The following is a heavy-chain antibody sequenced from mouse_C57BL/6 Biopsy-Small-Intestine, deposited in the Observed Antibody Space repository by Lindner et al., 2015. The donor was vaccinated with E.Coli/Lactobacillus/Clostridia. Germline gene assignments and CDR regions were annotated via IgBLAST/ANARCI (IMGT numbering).Heavy chain of an antibody. V-gene: IGHV1-42*01. J-gene: IGHJ1*03. CDR3: ARYYYGSSYWYFDV. CDR2: INPSTGGT. CDR1: GYSFTGYY. Sequence: VKLQESGPELVKPGASVKISCKASGYSFTGYYMNWVKQSPEKSLEWIGEINPSTGGTTYNQKFKAKATLTVDKSSSTAYMQLKSLTSEDSAVYYCARYYYGSSYWYFDVWGTGTTVTVSS. D-gene: IGHD1-1*01.